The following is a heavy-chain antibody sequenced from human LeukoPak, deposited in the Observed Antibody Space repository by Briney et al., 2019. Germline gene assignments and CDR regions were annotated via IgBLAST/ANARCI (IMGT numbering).Heavy chain of an antibody. Sequence: SETLSLTCAVSGGSISSGGYSWSWIRQPQGKGLEWIGYIYHSGSTYYNPSLKSRVTISVDTSKHQFSLKLSSVTAAHTAVYYCARGHCSGSSCYSFDYWGQGTLVTVSS. CDR2: IYHSGST. CDR1: GGSISSGGYS. CDR3: ARGHCSGSSCYSFDY. V-gene: IGHV4-30-2*01. J-gene: IGHJ4*02. D-gene: IGHD2-15*01.